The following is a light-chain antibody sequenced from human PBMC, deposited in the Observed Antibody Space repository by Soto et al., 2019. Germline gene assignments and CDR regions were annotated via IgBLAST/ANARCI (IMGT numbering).Light chain of an antibody. CDR1: QSLGHSDGNTY. Sequence: DAVMTQSPLSLPVTLGQPASISCRSSQSLGHSDGNTYLSWFQQRPGQSPRRLIYKASNRDSGVXDXFGGSGSVTDFTLKISMVEAEDVGVYYCMQGTHWPYTFGQGTKLEIK. V-gene: IGKV2-30*02. CDR3: MQGTHWPYT. CDR2: KAS. J-gene: IGKJ2*01.